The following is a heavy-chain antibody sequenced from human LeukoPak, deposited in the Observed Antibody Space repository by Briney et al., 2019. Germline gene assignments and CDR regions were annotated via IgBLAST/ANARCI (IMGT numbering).Heavy chain of an antibody. Sequence: GGSLRLSCAASGFTFSSSWMSWVCQAPGKGLEWVAHIKQDGSDKYYVDSVKGRFTISRDNAKNSLYLQLNSLRVEGTAMYYCARHSSGSYYTYWGQGTLVTVSS. CDR3: ARHSSGSYYTY. CDR2: IKQDGSDK. V-gene: IGHV3-7*01. D-gene: IGHD3-10*01. J-gene: IGHJ4*02. CDR1: GFTFSSSW.